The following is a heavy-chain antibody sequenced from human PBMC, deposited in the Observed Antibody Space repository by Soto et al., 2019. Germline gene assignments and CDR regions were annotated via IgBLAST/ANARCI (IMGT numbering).Heavy chain of an antibody. V-gene: IGHV1-2*04. J-gene: IGHJ6*02. D-gene: IGHD3-3*01. CDR1: GYTFTGYY. CDR2: INPNSGGT. Sequence: ASVKVSCKASGYTFTGYYMHWVRQAPGQGLEWMGWINPNSGGTNYAQKFQGWVTMTRDTSISTAYMELSRLRSDDTAVYYCARKGPTGYYDFWSGYGPHYYYYGMDVWGQGTTVTVSS. CDR3: ARKGPTGYYDFWSGYGPHYYYYGMDV.